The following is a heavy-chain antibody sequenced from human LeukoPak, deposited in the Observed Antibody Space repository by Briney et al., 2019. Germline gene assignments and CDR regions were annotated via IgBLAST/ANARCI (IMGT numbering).Heavy chain of an antibody. CDR2: ISGSSENT. D-gene: IGHD5-12*01. V-gene: IGHV1-18*01. J-gene: IGHJ4*02. CDR3: ARVGRTKVATMAY. Sequence: ASVKVSCKASGYTFTNYGISWVRQAPGQGLEWMGWISGSSENTDSAQKFQGRVTMTTDTSTSTAYMELRNLRSDDTATYYCARVGRTKVATMAYWGQGTLVTVSS. CDR1: GYTFTNYG.